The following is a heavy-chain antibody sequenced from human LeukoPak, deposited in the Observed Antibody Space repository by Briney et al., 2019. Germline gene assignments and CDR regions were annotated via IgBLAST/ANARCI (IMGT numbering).Heavy chain of an antibody. V-gene: IGHV4-61*02. J-gene: IGHJ6*03. Sequence: SETLSLTCTVSGGSISSGSYYWSWIRQPAGKGLEWIGRIYTSGSTNYNPSLKSRVTISVDTSKNQFSLRLSSVTAADTAVYYCARGKVGATTTPHYYYYYMDVWGKGTTVTVSS. CDR3: ARGKVGATTTPHYYYYYMDV. CDR2: IYTSGST. D-gene: IGHD1-26*01. CDR1: GGSISSGSYY.